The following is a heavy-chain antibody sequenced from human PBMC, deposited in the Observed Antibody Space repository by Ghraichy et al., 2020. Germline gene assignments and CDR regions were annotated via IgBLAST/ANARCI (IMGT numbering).Heavy chain of an antibody. Sequence: SETLSLTCAVYGGSFSGYYWSWIRQPPGKGLEWIGEINHSGSTNYNPSLKSRVTISVDTSKNQFSLKLSSVTAADTAVYYCASLAHRTPLRVGYAPGHKSIAAGVGYWGQGTLVTVSS. D-gene: IGHD6-13*01. V-gene: IGHV4-34*01. J-gene: IGHJ4*02. CDR2: INHSGST. CDR1: GGSFSGYY. CDR3: ASLAHRTPLRVGYAPGHKSIAAGVGY.